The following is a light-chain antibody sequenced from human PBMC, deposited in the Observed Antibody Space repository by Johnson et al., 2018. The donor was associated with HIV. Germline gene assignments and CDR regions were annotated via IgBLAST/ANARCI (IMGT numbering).Light chain of an antibody. CDR3: GTWDSSLSANV. J-gene: IGLJ1*01. CDR2: ENN. CDR1: SSNIGNNF. Sequence: QSVLTQPPSVSAAPGQKVTISCSGSSSNIGNNFVSWYQHLPGTAPKLLIYENNKRPSGIPDRFSGSKSGTSATLGITGLQTGDEADYYCGTWDSSLSANVCGTGTKVTVL. V-gene: IGLV1-51*02.